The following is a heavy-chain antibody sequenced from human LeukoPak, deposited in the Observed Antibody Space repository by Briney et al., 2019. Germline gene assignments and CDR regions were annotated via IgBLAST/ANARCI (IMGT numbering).Heavy chain of an antibody. D-gene: IGHD3-10*01. J-gene: IGHJ4*02. Sequence: GGTLRLSCAASGFTFSSYGMSWVRQAPGKGLEWVSAISGSGGSTYYADSVKGRFTISRDNSKNTLYLQMNSLRAEDTAVYYCAKDRATYYYGSGSYPLWGQGTLVTVSS. CDR2: ISGSGGST. V-gene: IGHV3-23*01. CDR3: AKDRATYYYGSGSYPL. CDR1: GFTFSSYG.